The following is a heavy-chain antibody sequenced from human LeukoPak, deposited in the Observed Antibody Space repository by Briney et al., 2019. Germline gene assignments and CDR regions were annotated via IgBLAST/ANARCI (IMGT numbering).Heavy chain of an antibody. Sequence: ASVKVSCKASGYTFTSYDINWVRQATGQGLEWMGWMNPNSGNTGYAQKFRGRVTMTRNTSISTAYMELSSLRSEDTAVYYCARGRGLRYFDWLLQGDFDYWGQGTLVTVSS. CDR1: GYTFTSYD. D-gene: IGHD3-9*01. V-gene: IGHV1-8*01. J-gene: IGHJ4*02. CDR2: MNPNSGNT. CDR3: ARGRGLRYFDWLLQGDFDY.